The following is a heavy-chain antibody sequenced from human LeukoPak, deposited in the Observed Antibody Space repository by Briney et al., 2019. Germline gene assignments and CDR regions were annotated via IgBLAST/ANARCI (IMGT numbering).Heavy chain of an antibody. Sequence: ASVKVSCKASGYTFTSYHTHWVRQAPGQGLKWMGIINPSGGSTTNTQKFQGRVTMTRDTSTRTVYMELSSLRSEDTAVYYCARELERPDFSYGLDVWGQGTTVTVSS. CDR1: GYTFTSYH. CDR2: INPSGGST. V-gene: IGHV1-46*01. J-gene: IGHJ6*02. D-gene: IGHD1-1*01. CDR3: ARELERPDFSYGLDV.